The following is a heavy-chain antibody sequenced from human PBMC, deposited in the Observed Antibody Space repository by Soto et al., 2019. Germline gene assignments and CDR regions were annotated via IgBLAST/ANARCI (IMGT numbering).Heavy chain of an antibody. CDR3: AKDISLGELSAPDH. CDR1: GFTFDDFA. V-gene: IGHV3-9*01. Sequence: QSGGSLRLSCVASGFTFDDFAMHWVRQAPGKGLEWVSGMSWNRGSIVYADSVKGRFTISRDNAKNSLYLQMNSLRPEDTALYYCAKDISLGELSAPDHWGQGTLVIVSS. J-gene: IGHJ4*02. CDR2: MSWNRGSI. D-gene: IGHD3-16*02.